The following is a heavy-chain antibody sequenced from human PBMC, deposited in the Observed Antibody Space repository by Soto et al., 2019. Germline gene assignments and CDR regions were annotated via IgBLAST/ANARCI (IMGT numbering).Heavy chain of an antibody. Sequence: GASVKVSCKASGYTFTGYYMHCVRQAPGQGLEWMGWINPNSGGTNYAQKFQGWVTMTRDTSISTAYMELSRLRSDDTAVYYCAREGITMVRSGMEVWGQGTTVTVSS. D-gene: IGHD3-10*01. J-gene: IGHJ6*02. CDR2: INPNSGGT. CDR1: GYTFTGYY. CDR3: AREGITMVRSGMEV. V-gene: IGHV1-2*04.